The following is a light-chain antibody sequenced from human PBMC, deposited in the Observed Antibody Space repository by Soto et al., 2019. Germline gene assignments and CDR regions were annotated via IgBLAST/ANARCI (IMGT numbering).Light chain of an antibody. CDR1: QSVGRNY. J-gene: IGKJ4*01. CDR2: GAS. CDR3: QQYASSPLT. V-gene: IGKV3-20*01. Sequence: EIVLTQSPGTLSLSPGERATLSCRASQSVGRNYLAWYQQKAGQAPRLLIHGASSRATGIPDTFSGSGSGKDFTLTISRLEPEDFALYYCQQYASSPLTFGGGTKVEIK.